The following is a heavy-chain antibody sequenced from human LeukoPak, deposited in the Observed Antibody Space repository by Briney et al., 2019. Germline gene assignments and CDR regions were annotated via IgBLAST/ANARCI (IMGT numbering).Heavy chain of an antibody. D-gene: IGHD6-19*01. CDR2: IYYSGST. CDR3: ARVVAVAGLGFFDY. V-gene: IGHV4-61*01. Sequence: PSQTLSLTXTVSGGSISSGYYWGWIRKPPGKGLEWIGYIYYSGSTNYNPSLKSRVTISVDTSKNQFSLKLSSVTAADTAVYYCARVVAVAGLGFFDYWGQGTLVTVSS. J-gene: IGHJ4*02. CDR1: GGSISSGYY.